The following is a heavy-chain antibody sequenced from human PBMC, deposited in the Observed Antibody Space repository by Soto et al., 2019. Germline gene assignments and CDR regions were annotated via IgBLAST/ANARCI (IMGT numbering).Heavy chain of an antibody. CDR1: GGSFSGYY. CDR2: INHSGST. Sequence: PSETLSLTCAVYGGSFSGYYWSWIRQPPGKGLEWIGEINHSGSTNYNPSLKSRVTISVDTSKNQFSLNLNSVTASDTALYYCVSQRTTVLTQAYFDYWGPGALVTLSS. V-gene: IGHV4-34*01. J-gene: IGHJ4*02. D-gene: IGHD4-17*01. CDR3: VSQRTTVLTQAYFDY.